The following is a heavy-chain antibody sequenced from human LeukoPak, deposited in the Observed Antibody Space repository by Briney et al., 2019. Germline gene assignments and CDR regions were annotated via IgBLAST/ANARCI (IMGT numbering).Heavy chain of an antibody. Sequence: GGSLRLSCAASGFMFSAYGMHWVRQAPGKGLEWVAVISSDGSSKNYADSVKGRFSMSRDNSKNTLYMQMNSRRIEDTAVYHCAKDGDCGGGGCFPNDFNYWGQGTLVTVSS. CDR3: AKDGDCGGGGCFPNDFNY. CDR1: GFMFSAYG. D-gene: IGHD2-15*01. CDR2: ISSDGSSK. J-gene: IGHJ4*02. V-gene: IGHV3-30*18.